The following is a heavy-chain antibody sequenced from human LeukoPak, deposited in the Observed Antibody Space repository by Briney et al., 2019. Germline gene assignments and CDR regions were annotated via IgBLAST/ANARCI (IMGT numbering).Heavy chain of an antibody. CDR3: ARGLDWRGNFDG. V-gene: IGHV3-7*04. CDR1: GFTFIDYW. CDR2: IKQSGSNK. J-gene: IGHJ4*02. Sequence: GWALRLSRVGSGFTFIDYWMSGVRQAPGRGVAGVNKIKQSGSNKYYADAMKGRFTIARDNAKNSLYLQMNSLRAEDTAVYYCARGLDWRGNFDGWGQGTLVTVSS. D-gene: IGHD3-3*01.